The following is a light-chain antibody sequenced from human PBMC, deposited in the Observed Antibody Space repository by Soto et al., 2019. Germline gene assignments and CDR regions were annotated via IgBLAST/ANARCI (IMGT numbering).Light chain of an antibody. CDR2: DSS. CDR1: QDISNY. Sequence: DIQMTQSPSSLSASVGDRVTITCQASQDISNYLSWYQQRPGKAPKLLIHDSSNLETGVPSRFSGGGSGTHFTFTISSPQPEDIETYYCQQSDSLPLTFGGGTKVDIK. J-gene: IGKJ4*01. V-gene: IGKV1-33*01. CDR3: QQSDSLPLT.